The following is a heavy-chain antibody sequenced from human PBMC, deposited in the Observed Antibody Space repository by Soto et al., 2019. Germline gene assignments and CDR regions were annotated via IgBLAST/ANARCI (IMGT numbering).Heavy chain of an antibody. CDR3: ATQRGWRYSSSNYDYHVFDV. J-gene: IGHJ6*02. Sequence: ASVKVSCKVSGYTVTELSMFWVRKAPGKGLEWMGGFDPEDGETIYAQRFQGRVTMTEDTSTNTAYMELSSLRSEDTAVYYCATQRGWRYSSSNYDYHVFDVWGQGTTVTVSS. CDR1: GYTVTELS. D-gene: IGHD6-6*01. CDR2: FDPEDGET. V-gene: IGHV1-24*01.